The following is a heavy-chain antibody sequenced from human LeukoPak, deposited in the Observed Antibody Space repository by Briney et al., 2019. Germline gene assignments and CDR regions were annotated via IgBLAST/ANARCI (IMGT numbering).Heavy chain of an antibody. CDR2: INPNSGGT. Sequence: VASVKVSCKASGYTFTGYYMHWVRQAPGQGLGWMGWINPNSGGTNYAQKFQGRVTMTRDTSISTAYMELSRLRSDDTAVYYCARVGSYTDDAFDIWGQGTMVTVSS. D-gene: IGHD1-26*01. CDR1: GYTFTGYY. J-gene: IGHJ3*02. CDR3: ARVGSYTDDAFDI. V-gene: IGHV1-2*02.